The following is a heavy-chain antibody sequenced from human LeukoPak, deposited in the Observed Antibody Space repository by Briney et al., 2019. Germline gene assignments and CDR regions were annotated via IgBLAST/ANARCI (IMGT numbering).Heavy chain of an antibody. CDR2: VYPDNSKA. Sequence: GESLKISCKGSGYTFTIYWIAWLRQMPGKGLEWMGIVYPDNSKAIYSPSFQGQVTISVDKSISTAYLQWSSLQASDTAMYYCARLSGGSSLRNDAFHIWGQGTMVTVSS. CDR3: ARLSGGSSLRNDAFHI. J-gene: IGHJ3*02. V-gene: IGHV5-51*01. D-gene: IGHD2-15*01. CDR1: GYTFTIYW.